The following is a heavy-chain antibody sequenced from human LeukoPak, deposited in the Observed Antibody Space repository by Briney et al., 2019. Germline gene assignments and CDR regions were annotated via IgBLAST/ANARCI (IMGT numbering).Heavy chain of an antibody. CDR3: ARLHVKFYCSGGSCYPGH. D-gene: IGHD2-15*01. Sequence: AGGSLRLSCAASGFTFSSYEMNWVRQAPGKGLEWISYISGGGSTIYYADSVKGRFTISRDNAKNSLYLQMNSLRAEDTAVYYCARLHVKFYCSGGSCYPGHWGQGTLVTVSS. CDR1: GFTFSSYE. CDR2: ISGGGSTI. J-gene: IGHJ4*02. V-gene: IGHV3-48*03.